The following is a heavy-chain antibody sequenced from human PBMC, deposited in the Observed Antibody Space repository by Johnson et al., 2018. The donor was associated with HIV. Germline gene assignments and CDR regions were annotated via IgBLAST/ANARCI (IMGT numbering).Heavy chain of an antibody. CDR2: IRYDGSHK. J-gene: IGHJ3*02. Sequence: QMLLVESGGGVVQPGGSLRLSCAASGFTFSSYGMHWVRQAPGKGLAWVAFIRYDGSHKYYADSVKGRFTISRDNSKNTLYLQRNSLRAEDTAVYYCAKDERAAAGTRGLDAFDIWGQGTMVTVSS. V-gene: IGHV3-30*02. D-gene: IGHD6-13*01. CDR1: GFTFSSYG. CDR3: AKDERAAAGTRGLDAFDI.